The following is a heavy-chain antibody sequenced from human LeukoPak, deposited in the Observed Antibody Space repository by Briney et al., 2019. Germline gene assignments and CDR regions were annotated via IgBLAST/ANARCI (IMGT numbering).Heavy chain of an antibody. J-gene: IGHJ4*02. CDR1: GGTFSSYA. CDR3: ARVGGDISSGYTSYFDY. CDR2: IIPIFGTA. D-gene: IGHD3-22*01. V-gene: IGHV1-69*01. Sequence: SVKVSCKASGGTFSSYAISWVRQAPGQGLEWMGGIIPIFGTANYAQKFQGRVTITADESTSTAYMELSSLRSEDTAVYYCARVGGDISSGYTSYFDYWGQGTLVTVSS.